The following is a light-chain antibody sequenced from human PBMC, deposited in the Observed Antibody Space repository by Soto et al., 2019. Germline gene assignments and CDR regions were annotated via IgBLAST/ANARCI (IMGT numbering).Light chain of an antibody. V-gene: IGLV2-14*02. Sequence: QSALTQPASVSGSPGQSITISCTGTSSDVGSYYLVSWYQQHPDKAPKLLLFEVTNRPSGVSNRFSGSKSGNTASLIISGLLPEDEADYYYSSYSRSSPLDVGGGTKLTVL. CDR2: EVT. CDR1: SSDVGSYYL. CDR3: SSYSRSSPLD. J-gene: IGLJ2*01.